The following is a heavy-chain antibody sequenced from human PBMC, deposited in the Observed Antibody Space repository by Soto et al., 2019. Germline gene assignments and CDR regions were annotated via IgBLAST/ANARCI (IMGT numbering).Heavy chain of an antibody. D-gene: IGHD6-19*01. CDR2: VNTDESRT. CDR1: GFTFSSYW. Sequence: EVQLVESGGGLVQPGGSLRLSCGASGFTFSSYWMHWVRQAPGKGLVWVSRVNTDESRTSYADSVKGRFTISRENAKNTLYLQMNSLRDEDTAVYYCARVLNGQWYFVYWGQGTQVTVSS. CDR3: ARVLNGQWYFVY. J-gene: IGHJ4*02. V-gene: IGHV3-74*01.